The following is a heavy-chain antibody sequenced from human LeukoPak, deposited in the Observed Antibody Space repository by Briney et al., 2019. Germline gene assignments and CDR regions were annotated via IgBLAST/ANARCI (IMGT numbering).Heavy chain of an antibody. D-gene: IGHD3-3*01. V-gene: IGHV3-53*01. CDR1: DFTVSNNY. CDR2: IYSGGST. Sequence: GGSLRLSCAASDFTVSNNYMNWVRQAPGKGLEWVSVIYSGGSTYYADSVKGRFTISRDNSKDTVFLQMSSLRAEDTAVYYCAREPWSANYYYGMDVWGQGTTVIVS. J-gene: IGHJ6*02. CDR3: AREPWSANYYYGMDV.